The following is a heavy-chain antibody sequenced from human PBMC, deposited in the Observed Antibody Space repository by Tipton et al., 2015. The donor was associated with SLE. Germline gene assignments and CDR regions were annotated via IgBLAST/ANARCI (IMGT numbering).Heavy chain of an antibody. CDR3: AKDFDGYNGFDF. D-gene: IGHD5-24*01. CDR2: VSGTGFT. Sequence: SLRLSCAASGFTFSSYAMSWVRQAPGKGLEWVSVVSGTGFTYYADSVKGRFTISRDNAKNSLYLQMNSLRPEDTALYYCAKDFDGYNGFDFWGQGTLVTVSS. V-gene: IGHV3-23*01. J-gene: IGHJ4*02. CDR1: GFTFSSYA.